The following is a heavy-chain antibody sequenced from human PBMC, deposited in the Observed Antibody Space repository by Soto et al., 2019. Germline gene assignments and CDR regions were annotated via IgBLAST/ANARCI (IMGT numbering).Heavy chain of an antibody. Sequence: GGSLRLSCAASGFTFSSYTMHWVRQAPGKGLEWVSTIGNSGGSTYYADSVKGRFTISRDNSKNTLYLDMNSLTAEDTALYYCVKDWRYRWASWGKGILVTVSS. CDR3: VKDWRYRWAS. V-gene: IGHV3-23*01. J-gene: IGHJ5*02. CDR2: IGNSGGST. CDR1: GFTFSSYT. D-gene: IGHD5-18*01.